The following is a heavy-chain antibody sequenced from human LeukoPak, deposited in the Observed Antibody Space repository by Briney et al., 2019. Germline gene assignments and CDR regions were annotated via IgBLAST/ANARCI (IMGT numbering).Heavy chain of an antibody. J-gene: IGHJ4*02. CDR3: ARAPAPYSDLHKLDY. CDR1: GGTFSSYA. V-gene: IGHV1-69*13. D-gene: IGHD3-22*01. Sequence: GASVKVSCKASGGTFSSYAISWVRQAPGQGLEWMGGIIPIFGTANYAQKFQGRVTITADESTSTAYMELSSLRSEDTAVYYCARAPAPYSDLHKLDYWGQGTLVTVSS. CDR2: IIPIFGTA.